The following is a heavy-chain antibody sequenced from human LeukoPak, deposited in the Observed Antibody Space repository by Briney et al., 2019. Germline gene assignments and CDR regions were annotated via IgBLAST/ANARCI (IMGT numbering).Heavy chain of an antibody. CDR2: IYPGDSDT. D-gene: IGHD6-19*01. CDR1: GSSFNNYW. CDR3: ARGAVAGSLDY. Sequence: GASLQISCKGSGSSFNNYWIGWARPMPGKGLEWMGIIYPGDSDTRYSPSFQGQVTISADKSISTAYLQWSSLKVSDTAMYYCARGAVAGSLDYWGQGTLVTVSS. J-gene: IGHJ4*02. V-gene: IGHV5-51*01.